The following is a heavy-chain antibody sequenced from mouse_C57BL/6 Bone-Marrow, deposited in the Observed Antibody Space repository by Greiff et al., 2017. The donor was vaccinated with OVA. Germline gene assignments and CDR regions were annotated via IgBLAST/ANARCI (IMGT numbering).Heavy chain of an antibody. CDR1: GFNIKDDY. J-gene: IGHJ2*01. CDR2: IDPENGDT. Sequence: VQLQQSGAELVRPGASVKLSCTASGFNIKDDYMHWVKERPEQGLEWIGWIDPENGDTEYASKFQGKATITADTTSKTVYLQLSSLTSEDTAVYYCTTYRYWGQGTTLTVSS. V-gene: IGHV14-4*01. CDR3: TTYRY.